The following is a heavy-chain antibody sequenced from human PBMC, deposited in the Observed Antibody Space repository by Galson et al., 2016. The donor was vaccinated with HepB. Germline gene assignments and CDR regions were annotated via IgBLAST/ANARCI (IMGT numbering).Heavy chain of an antibody. CDR3: ARTRSGYYGLFDY. V-gene: IGHV3-21*01. J-gene: IGHJ4*02. Sequence: SLRLSCAASGFTFSSYSINWVRQAPGKGLEWVSSISSSSTYIYYADSVKGQFTISRDNAKNSLSLQMNSLRAEDTAVYYGARTRSGYYGLFDYWGQGTLVTVSS. D-gene: IGHD5-12*01. CDR2: ISSSSTYI. CDR1: GFTFSSYS.